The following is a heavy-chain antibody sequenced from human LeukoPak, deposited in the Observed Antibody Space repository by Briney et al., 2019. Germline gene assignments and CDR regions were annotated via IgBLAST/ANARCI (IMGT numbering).Heavy chain of an antibody. CDR1: GFTFSSYG. J-gene: IGHJ4*02. CDR3: AKVGRPYYYDSSGYEYYFDY. Sequence: PGGSLRLSCAASGFTFSSYGMHWVRQAPGKGLEWVAVISYDGSNKYYADSVKGRFTISRDNSKNTLYLQMNSLRAEDTAVYYCAKVGRPYYYDSSGYEYYFDYWGQGTLVTVSS. CDR2: ISYDGSNK. D-gene: IGHD3-22*01. V-gene: IGHV3-30*18.